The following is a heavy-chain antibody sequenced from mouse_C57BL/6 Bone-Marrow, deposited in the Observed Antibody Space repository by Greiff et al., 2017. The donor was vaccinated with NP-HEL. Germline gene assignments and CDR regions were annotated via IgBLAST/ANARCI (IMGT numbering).Heavy chain of an antibody. J-gene: IGHJ1*03. D-gene: IGHD1-1*01. CDR2: IDPEDGET. CDR1: GFNIKDYY. CDR3: ARLITTVVAHWYFDV. Sequence: VQLQHSGAELVKPGASVKLSCTASGFNIKDYYMHWVKQRTEQGLEWIGRIDPEDGETKYAPKFQGKATITADTSSNTAYLQLSSLTSEDTAVYYCARLITTVVAHWYFDVWGTGTTVTVSS. V-gene: IGHV14-2*01.